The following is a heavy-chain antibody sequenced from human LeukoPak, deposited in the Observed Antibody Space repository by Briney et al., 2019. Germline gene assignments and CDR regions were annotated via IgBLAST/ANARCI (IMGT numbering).Heavy chain of an antibody. J-gene: IGHJ5*02. D-gene: IGHD3-9*01. CDR3: ARDGQGLRYFDWSNWFDP. V-gene: IGHV1-2*02. Sequence: GASVKVSCKASGGTFDSHAINWVRQAPGQGLEWMGWINPNSGGTNYAQKFQGRVTMTRDTSISTAYMELSRLRSDDTAVYYCARDGQGLRYFDWSNWFDPWGQGTLVTVSS. CDR1: GGTFDSHA. CDR2: INPNSGGT.